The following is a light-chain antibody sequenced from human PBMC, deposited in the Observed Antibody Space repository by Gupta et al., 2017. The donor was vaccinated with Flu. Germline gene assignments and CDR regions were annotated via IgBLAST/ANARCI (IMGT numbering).Light chain of an antibody. J-gene: IGKJ3*01. CDR1: QNIGTY. Sequence: DFQMTQSPSSLSASVGDRVTITCRASQNIGTYLNWYQQKPGKAPKLLIYAASSLQSGVPSRFSGSRSVTDFTLTISRLTPANFPPSSCQQCDNARRTFSHGTKVDIK. CDR2: AAS. CDR3: QQCDNARRT. V-gene: IGKV1-39*01.